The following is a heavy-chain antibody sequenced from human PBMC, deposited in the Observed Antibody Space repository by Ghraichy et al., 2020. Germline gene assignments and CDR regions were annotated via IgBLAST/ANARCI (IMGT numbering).Heavy chain of an antibody. CDR3: AKVPYDFWSGSQPNWFDP. CDR2: ISGSGDGT. Sequence: LSLTCAASGFTFSNYAMSWVRQAPGKGLEWVSGISGSGDGTYYADSVKGRFTIYRDDSKSTLYLQMNSLRAEDTAVYYCAKVPYDFWSGSQPNWFDPWGQGTLVTVSS. D-gene: IGHD3-3*01. J-gene: IGHJ5*02. CDR1: GFTFSNYA. V-gene: IGHV3-23*01.